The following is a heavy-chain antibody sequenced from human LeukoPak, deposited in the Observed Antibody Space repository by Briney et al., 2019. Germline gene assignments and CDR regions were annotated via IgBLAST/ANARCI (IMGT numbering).Heavy chain of an antibody. CDR3: AKRGHSGSFYHYYYYYYYMDV. CDR1: GFTFSSYG. D-gene: IGHD1-26*01. Sequence: PGGSLRLSCAASGFTFSSYGMHWVRQAPGKGLEWVAVISYDGSSKYYADSVKGRFTISRDNSKNTLYLQMNSLRAEDTAVYYCAKRGHSGSFYHYYYYYYYMDVWGKGTTVTVSS. J-gene: IGHJ6*03. CDR2: ISYDGSSK. V-gene: IGHV3-30*18.